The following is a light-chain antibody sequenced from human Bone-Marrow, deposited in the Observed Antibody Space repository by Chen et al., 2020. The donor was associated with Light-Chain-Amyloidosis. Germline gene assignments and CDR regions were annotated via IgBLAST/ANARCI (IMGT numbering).Light chain of an antibody. CDR2: DDS. Sequence: SYVLTQPSSVSVAPGQTATIACGGNNIGSTSVHWYQQTPGQAPLLVVYDDSDRPSGIPEPLSGSNSGNTATLTISRVEAGDEADYYCQVWDRGSDRPVFGGGTKLTVL. J-gene: IGLJ3*02. V-gene: IGLV3-21*02. CDR1: NIGSTS. CDR3: QVWDRGSDRPV.